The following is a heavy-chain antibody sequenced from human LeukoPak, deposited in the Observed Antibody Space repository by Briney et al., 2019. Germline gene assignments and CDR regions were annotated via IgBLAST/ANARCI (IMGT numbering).Heavy chain of an antibody. CDR3: ASEYYYDSSGYK. J-gene: IGHJ4*02. Sequence: SESLSLTCAVSGGSISSGGYSWSWIRQPPGKGLEWIGYIYHSGSTYYNPSLKSRVTISVDRSKNQFSLNLSSVTAADTAVYYCASEYYYDSSGYKWGQGTLVTVSS. D-gene: IGHD3-22*01. CDR2: IYHSGST. V-gene: IGHV4-30-2*01. CDR1: GGSISSGGYS.